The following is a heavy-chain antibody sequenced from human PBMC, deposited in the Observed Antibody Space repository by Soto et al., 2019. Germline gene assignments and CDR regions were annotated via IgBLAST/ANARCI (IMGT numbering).Heavy chain of an antibody. V-gene: IGHV1-3*01. CDR2: INAGNGNT. CDR3: ARARHDGYNRLLMDY. CDR1: GYTFTSYA. D-gene: IGHD1-1*01. J-gene: IGHJ4*02. Sequence: ASVKVSCKASGYTFTSYAMHWVRQAPGQRLEWMGWINAGNGNTKYSQKFQGRVTITRDTSASTAYMELSSLRSEDTAVYYCARARHDGYNRLLMDYWGQGALVTVSS.